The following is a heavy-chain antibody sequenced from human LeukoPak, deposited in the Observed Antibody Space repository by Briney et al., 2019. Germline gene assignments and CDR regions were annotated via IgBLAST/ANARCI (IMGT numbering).Heavy chain of an antibody. D-gene: IGHD6-19*01. CDR3: ARSRVAATPPHYYYYYYMDV. Sequence: ASVTVSCKASGYTFTSYDINWVRQAPGQGLEWMGWTNPNSGGTNYAQKFQGRVTMTRDTSISTAYMELSRLRSDDTAVYYCARSRVAATPPHYYYYYYMDVWGKGTTVTVSS. CDR2: TNPNSGGT. V-gene: IGHV1-2*02. J-gene: IGHJ6*03. CDR1: GYTFTSYD.